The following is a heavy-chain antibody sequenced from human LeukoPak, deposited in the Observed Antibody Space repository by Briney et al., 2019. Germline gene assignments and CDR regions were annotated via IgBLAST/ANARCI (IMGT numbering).Heavy chain of an antibody. CDR2: ISSSSSYI. V-gene: IGHV3-21*01. CDR3: ASIPPFYYGFWSGVQYYMDV. D-gene: IGHD3-3*01. Sequence: GGSLRLSCAASGFTFSSYSMNWVRQAPGKGLEWVSSISSSSSYIYYADSVKGRFTISRDNAKNSLYLQMNSLRAEDTAVYYCASIPPFYYGFWSGVQYYMDVWGKGTTVTVSS. J-gene: IGHJ6*03. CDR1: GFTFSSYS.